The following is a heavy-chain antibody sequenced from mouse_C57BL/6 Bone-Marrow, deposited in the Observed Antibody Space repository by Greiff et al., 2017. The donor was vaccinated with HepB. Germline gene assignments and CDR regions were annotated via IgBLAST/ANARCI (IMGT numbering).Heavy chain of an antibody. Sequence: EVQGVESGGGLVQSGRSLRLSCATSGFTFSDFYMEWVRQAPGKGLEWIAASRNKANDYTTEYSASVKGRFIVSRDTSQSILYLQMNALRAEDTAIYYCARDASYDYDAMDYWGQGTSVTVSS. D-gene: IGHD2-10*02. CDR3: ARDASYDYDAMDY. V-gene: IGHV7-1*01. CDR2: SRNKANDYTT. CDR1: GFTFSDFY. J-gene: IGHJ4*01.